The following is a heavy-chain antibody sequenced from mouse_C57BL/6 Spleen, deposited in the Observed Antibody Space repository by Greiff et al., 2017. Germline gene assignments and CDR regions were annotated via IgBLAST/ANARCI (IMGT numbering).Heavy chain of an antibody. CDR2: IYPSDSET. D-gene: IGHD4-1*01. CDR1: GYTFTSYW. CDR3: ARRELGYFGD. J-gene: IGHJ2*01. Sequence: QVQLQQPGAELVRPGSSVKLSCKASGYTFTSYWMDWVKQRPGQGLEWIGNIYPSDSETHYNQKFKDKATLTVDKSSSTAYMQLSSLTSEDSAVYYCARRELGYFGDWGQGTTLTVSS. V-gene: IGHV1-61*01.